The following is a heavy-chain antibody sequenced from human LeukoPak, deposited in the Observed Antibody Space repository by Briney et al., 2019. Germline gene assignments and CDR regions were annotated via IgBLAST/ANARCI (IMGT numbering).Heavy chain of an antibody. CDR1: GFTFSSYS. J-gene: IGHJ4*02. Sequence: GGSLRLSCAASGFTFSSYSMNWVRQAPGKGLEWVSSISSSSSYIYYADSVKGRFTISRDNAKNSLYLQMNSLRAEDTAVYYCARDGYGDYGFDYWGQGTLVTVSS. CDR3: ARDGYGDYGFDY. V-gene: IGHV3-21*01. CDR2: ISSSSSYI. D-gene: IGHD4-17*01.